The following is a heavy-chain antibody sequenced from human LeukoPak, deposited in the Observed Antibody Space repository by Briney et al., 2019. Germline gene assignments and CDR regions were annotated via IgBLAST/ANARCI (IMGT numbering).Heavy chain of an antibody. J-gene: IGHJ5*02. V-gene: IGHV4-39*07. Sequence: PSETLSLTCTVSGGSMTNSTYYWGWIRQPPGKGLEWIGSIYYSGSTYYNPSFKSRITISVDTSKNQFSLKLSSVTAADTAVYYCARLGNDRYNWNDPGWFDPWGQGTLVTVSS. CDR2: IYYSGST. CDR1: GGSMTNSTYY. CDR3: ARLGNDRYNWNDPGWFDP. D-gene: IGHD1-1*01.